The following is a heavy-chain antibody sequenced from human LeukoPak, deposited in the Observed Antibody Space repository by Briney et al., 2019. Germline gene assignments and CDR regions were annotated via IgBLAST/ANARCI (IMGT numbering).Heavy chain of an antibody. CDR1: GFSFINYA. D-gene: IGHD1-14*01. CDR3: AKDRPGGFGS. V-gene: IGHV3-23*01. CDR2: VSGNGDST. Sequence: PGGSLRLSCAASGFSFINYAMCWVRQAPGKGLEWVSFVSGNGDSTYYPDSVKGRFTISRDNSKNTLYLHMNSLRAEDTAVYYCAKDRPGGFGSWGQGTLVTVSS. J-gene: IGHJ4*02.